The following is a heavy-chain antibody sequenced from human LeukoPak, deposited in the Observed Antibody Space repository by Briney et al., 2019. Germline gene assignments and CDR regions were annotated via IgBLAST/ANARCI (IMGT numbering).Heavy chain of an antibody. V-gene: IGHV1-18*01. J-gene: IGHJ4*02. CDR1: GYTFTSYG. CDR3: ARDRDRSGSQSY. Sequence: ASVKVSCKASGYTFTSYGISWVRHAPAQGLEWMGWISANNGDTNYAQKFQGRVTVTTDTSTTTAYMELRTLRSDDPAVYYCARDRDRSGSQSYWGQGTLVTVSS. D-gene: IGHD1-26*01. CDR2: ISANNGDT.